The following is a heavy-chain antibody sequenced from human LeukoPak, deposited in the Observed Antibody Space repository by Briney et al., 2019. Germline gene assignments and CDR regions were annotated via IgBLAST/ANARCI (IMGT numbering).Heavy chain of an antibody. V-gene: IGHV3-23*01. CDR2: ISGSGGST. J-gene: IGHJ4*02. CDR3: AKDDTPMIVVVITTFSY. CDR1: GFTFSSYA. D-gene: IGHD3-22*01. Sequence: SGGSLRLSCAASGFTFSSYAMSWDRQAPGKGLEWVSAISGSGGSTYYADSVKGRFTISRDNSKNTLYLQMNSLRAEDTAVYYCAKDDTPMIVVVITTFSYWGQGTLVTVSS.